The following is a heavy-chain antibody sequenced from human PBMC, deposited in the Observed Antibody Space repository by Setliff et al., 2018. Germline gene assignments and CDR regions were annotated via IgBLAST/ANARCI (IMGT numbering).Heavy chain of an antibody. CDR3: AKGGGSRVLVPAAIFEPTDGKDY. Sequence: PGGSLRLSCAASGFTFSRFWMNWVRQAPGKGLEWVANIKQDGSVKYYVDSVKGRFTISRDNAKNSLYLQMNSLRAEDTAIYYCAKGGGSRVLVPAAIFEPTDGKDYWGQGTLVTVSS. CDR1: GFTFSRFW. D-gene: IGHD2-2*01. J-gene: IGHJ4*02. V-gene: IGHV3-7*03. CDR2: IKQDGSVK.